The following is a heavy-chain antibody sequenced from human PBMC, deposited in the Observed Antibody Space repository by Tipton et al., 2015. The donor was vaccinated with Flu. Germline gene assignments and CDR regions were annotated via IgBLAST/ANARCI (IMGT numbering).Heavy chain of an antibody. D-gene: IGHD1-26*01. J-gene: IGHJ3*02. CDR2: ISPVFGTA. CDR3: ARDARYSGDFDRAFDI. CDR1: GGSFSNYA. V-gene: IGHV1-69*01. Sequence: QLVQSGAEVKKPGSSVRVSCRASGGSFSNYAFNWVRQAPGQGLEWMGGISPVFGTATYAQNFQARLTITADESLNTAYMELTGLMSEDTAIYFCARDARYSGDFDRAFDIWGQGTMITVSS.